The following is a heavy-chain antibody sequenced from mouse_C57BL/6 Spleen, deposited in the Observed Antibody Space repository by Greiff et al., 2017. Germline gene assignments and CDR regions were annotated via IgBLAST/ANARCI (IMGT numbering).Heavy chain of an antibody. CDR2: IHPNSGST. J-gene: IGHJ1*03. CDR3: AYGYDPNWYFDV. V-gene: IGHV1-64*01. Sequence: QVQLQQPGAELVKPGASVKLSCKASGYTFTSYWMHWVKQRPGQGLEWIGMIHPNSGSTNYNEKFKSKDTLTVDKSSSTAYMQLSSLTSEDSAVYYCAYGYDPNWYFDVWGTGTTVTVSS. CDR1: GYTFTSYW. D-gene: IGHD2-2*01.